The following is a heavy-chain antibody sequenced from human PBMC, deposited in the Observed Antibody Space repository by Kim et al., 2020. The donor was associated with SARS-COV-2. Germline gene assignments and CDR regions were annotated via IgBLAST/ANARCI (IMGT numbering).Heavy chain of an antibody. V-gene: IGHV4-31*02. Sequence: SLNSRGTISVDTSKNQFSLKLSSVTAADTAVYYCARGRITIFGVVTEFDYWGQGTLVTVSS. CDR3: ARGRITIFGVVTEFDY. D-gene: IGHD3-3*01. J-gene: IGHJ4*02.